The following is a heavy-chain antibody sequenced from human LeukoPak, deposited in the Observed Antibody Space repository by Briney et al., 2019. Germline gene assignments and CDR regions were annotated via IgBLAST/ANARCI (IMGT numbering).Heavy chain of an antibody. V-gene: IGHV3-74*01. D-gene: IGHD6-19*01. CDR2: INGDGRNI. CDR1: GFTFSSYW. J-gene: IGHJ4*02. Sequence: GGSLRLSCVASGFTFSSYWMHWVRQDPRKGLVWVSRINGDGRNINYADSVRGRFTISRDNAKNTLYLQMNSLRAEDTAVYYCAKKPLYSSGWYLDYWGQGTLVTVSS. CDR3: AKKPLYSSGWYLDY.